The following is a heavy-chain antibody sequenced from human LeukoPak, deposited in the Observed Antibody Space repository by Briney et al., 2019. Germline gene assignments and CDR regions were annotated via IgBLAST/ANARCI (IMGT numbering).Heavy chain of an antibody. CDR2: TFYRSKWYN. CDR1: GDTVSSNSGV. D-gene: IGHD6-13*01. V-gene: IGHV6-1*01. J-gene: IGHJ4*02. CDR3: AREAAAGWVDY. Sequence: SQTLSLTCAISGDTVSSNSGVWTWIRQSPSRGFEWLGRTFYRSKWYNHYAVSVKSRITINPDTSKNQFSLQLNSVTPEDTAVYYCAREAAAGWVDYWGQGTLVTVSP.